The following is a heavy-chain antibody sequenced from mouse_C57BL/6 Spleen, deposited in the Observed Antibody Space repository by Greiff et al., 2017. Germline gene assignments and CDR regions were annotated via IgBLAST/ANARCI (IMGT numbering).Heavy chain of an antibody. D-gene: IGHD2-5*01. CDR3: ARHSNNGGFAY. CDR1: GYSITSGYD. Sequence: EVKLQESGPGMVKPSQSLSLTCTVTGYSITSGYDWHWIRHFPGNKLEWMGYIRYSGSTNYNPSLKSRITITRDTSKNHFFLKLNSVTTEDTATYYCARHSNNGGFAYWGQGTLVTVSA. V-gene: IGHV3-1*01. CDR2: IRYSGST. J-gene: IGHJ3*01.